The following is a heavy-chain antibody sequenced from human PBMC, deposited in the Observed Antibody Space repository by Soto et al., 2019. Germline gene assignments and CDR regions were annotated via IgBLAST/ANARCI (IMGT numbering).Heavy chain of an antibody. CDR3: ARESRSSWRPFDH. Sequence: SETLSLTCTVSGGSVISGSYYWSWIGQPPGKGLEWIGYIYYSGSTNYNPSLKSRVTISVDTSKNQFSLKLSSVTAADTAVYYCARESRSSWRPFDHGGQGTLVTSPQ. J-gene: IGHJ4*02. CDR2: IYYSGST. CDR1: GGSVISGSYY. D-gene: IGHD6-13*01. V-gene: IGHV4-61*01.